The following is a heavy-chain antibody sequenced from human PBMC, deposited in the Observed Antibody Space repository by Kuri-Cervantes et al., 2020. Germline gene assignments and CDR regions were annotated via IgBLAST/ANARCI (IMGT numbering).Heavy chain of an antibody. CDR1: EFTFSSYW. Sequence: GGSLRLSCAASEFTFSSYWMTWVRQAPGKGLEWVANIKQDGSEEYYVDSVKGRFTISRDNAKNSLYLQMNSLRAEDTAVYYCARPPEPSWLGFRELLFFDYWGQGTLVTVSS. D-gene: IGHD3-10*01. V-gene: IGHV3-7*01. CDR3: ARPPEPSWLGFRELLFFDY. CDR2: IKQDGSEE. J-gene: IGHJ4*02.